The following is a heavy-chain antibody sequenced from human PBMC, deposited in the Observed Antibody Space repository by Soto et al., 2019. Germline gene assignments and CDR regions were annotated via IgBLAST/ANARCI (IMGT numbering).Heavy chain of an antibody. D-gene: IGHD3-3*01. J-gene: IGHJ4*02. CDR1: GGSISSGGYY. CDR2: IYYSGST. Sequence: SETLSLTCTVSGGSISSGGYYWSWIRQHPGKGLEWIGYIYYSGSTYYNPSLKSRVTISVDTSKNQFSLKLSSVTAADTAVYYCARGPRFLATYWGQGTLVTVSS. V-gene: IGHV4-31*03. CDR3: ARGPRFLATY.